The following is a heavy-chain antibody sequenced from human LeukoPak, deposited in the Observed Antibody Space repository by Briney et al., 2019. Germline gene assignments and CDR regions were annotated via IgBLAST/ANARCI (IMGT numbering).Heavy chain of an antibody. J-gene: IGHJ4*02. CDR1: GYTFTSYD. V-gene: IGHV1-8*01. CDR3: ARGLGGAGYSSGWYFN. Sequence: ASVKVSCKASGYTFTSYDINWLRQATGQGLEWMGWMNPNSGNTGYAQKFQGRVTMTRNTSISTAYMELSSLRSEDTAVYYCARGLGGAGYSSGWYFNWGQGTLVTVSS. CDR2: MNPNSGNT. D-gene: IGHD6-19*01.